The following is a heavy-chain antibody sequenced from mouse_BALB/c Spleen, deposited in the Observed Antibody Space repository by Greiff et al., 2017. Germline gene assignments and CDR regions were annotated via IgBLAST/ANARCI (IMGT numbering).Heavy chain of an antibody. D-gene: IGHD2-2*01. CDR3: ARSGLRRFYAMDY. Sequence: VQLKESGPDLVKPSQSLSLTCTVTGYSITSGYSWHWIRQFPGNKLEWMGYIHYSGSTNYNPSLKSRISITRDTSKNQFFLQLNSVTTEDTATYYCARSGLRRFYAMDYWGQGTSVTVSS. V-gene: IGHV3-1*02. CDR1: GYSITSGYS. J-gene: IGHJ4*01. CDR2: IHYSGST.